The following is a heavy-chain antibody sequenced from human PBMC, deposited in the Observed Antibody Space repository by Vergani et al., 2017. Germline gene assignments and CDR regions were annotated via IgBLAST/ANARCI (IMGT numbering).Heavy chain of an antibody. CDR2: IYPGDSDT. J-gene: IGHJ6*02. CDR1: GYSFTSYW. V-gene: IGHV5-51*01. Sequence: EVQLVQSGAEVKTPGESLKISCKGSGYSFTSYWIGWVRQMPGKGLEWMGVIYPGDSDTRYSPSFQGQVTISADKSIRTAYLQWSSLKASDTAMYYCARHRGWGLVVVAATPWDYYYGMDVWGQGP. D-gene: IGHD2-15*01. CDR3: ARHRGWGLVVVAATPWDYYYGMDV.